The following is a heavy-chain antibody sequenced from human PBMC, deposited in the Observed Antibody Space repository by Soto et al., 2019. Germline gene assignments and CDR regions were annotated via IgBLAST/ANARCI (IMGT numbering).Heavy chain of an antibody. CDR2: IYYSGST. CDR3: ARAGAHWFDP. Sequence: SVTRSLTXTVSGGSISCGDYYWCLFRQPPGKGLEWIGYIYYSGSTYYNPSLKSPFTIAVDTSKNQFTLKLSSVTAADTAVYYCARAGAHWFDPWGQGTLVTVSS. CDR1: GGSISCGDYY. V-gene: IGHV4-30-4*01. D-gene: IGHD1-26*01. J-gene: IGHJ5*02.